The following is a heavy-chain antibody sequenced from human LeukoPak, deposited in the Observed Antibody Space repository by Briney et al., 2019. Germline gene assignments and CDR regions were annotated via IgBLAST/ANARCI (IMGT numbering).Heavy chain of an antibody. J-gene: IGHJ4*02. V-gene: IGHV4-59*01. CDR1: GGSISSYY. CDR2: IYYSGST. D-gene: IGHD5-18*01. CDR3: ARLAGTAMVWPLFDY. Sequence: SETLSLTCTVSGGSISSYYWSWIRQPPGKGLEWIGYIYYSGSTNYNPSLKSRVAISVDTSKNQFSLKLSSVTAADTAVYYCARLAGTAMVWPLFDYWGQGTLVTVSS.